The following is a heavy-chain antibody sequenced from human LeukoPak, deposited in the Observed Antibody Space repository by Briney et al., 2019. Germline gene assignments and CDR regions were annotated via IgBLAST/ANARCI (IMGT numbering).Heavy chain of an antibody. J-gene: IGHJ4*02. CDR3: ARARGEDCGDYVTLYFDF. V-gene: IGHV3-11*05. Sequence: GGSLRLSCAVSGFTFSVYHMSWIRQAPGKGLEWVSYISGSSSYTNYADSVTGRFTISRDNAKNSLYLQMNSLRAEDTAVYYCARARGEDCGDYVTLYFDFWGQGTLVTVSS. CDR1: GFTFSVYH. D-gene: IGHD4-17*01. CDR2: ISGSSSYT.